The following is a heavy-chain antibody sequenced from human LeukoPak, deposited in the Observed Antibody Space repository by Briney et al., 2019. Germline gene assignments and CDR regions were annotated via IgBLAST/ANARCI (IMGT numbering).Heavy chain of an antibody. Sequence: SEPLSLTCTVSGGSISAGDYYWSWIRQPPGKGLEWIGYIYYRGSTSYNPSLQSRVTISVDTSKNQFSLKLSSLSAADTAVYHCARTYYGDYGWFDPWGQGTLVTVSS. CDR3: ARTYYGDYGWFDP. J-gene: IGHJ5*02. CDR2: IYYRGST. D-gene: IGHD4-17*01. CDR1: GGSISAGDYY. V-gene: IGHV4-30-4*01.